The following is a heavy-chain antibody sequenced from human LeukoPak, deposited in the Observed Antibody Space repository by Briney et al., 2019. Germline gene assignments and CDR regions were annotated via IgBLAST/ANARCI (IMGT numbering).Heavy chain of an antibody. CDR2: IYYSGST. CDR3: ARMAAPRSPSSY. CDR1: GGSISSYY. J-gene: IGHJ4*02. Sequence: SETLSLTCTVSGGSISSYYWSWIRQPPGKGLEWIGYIYYSGSTNYNPSLKSRVTISVDTSKNQFSLKLSSVTAADTAVYYRARMAAPRSPSSYWGQGTPVTVSS. D-gene: IGHD5-24*01. V-gene: IGHV4-59*01.